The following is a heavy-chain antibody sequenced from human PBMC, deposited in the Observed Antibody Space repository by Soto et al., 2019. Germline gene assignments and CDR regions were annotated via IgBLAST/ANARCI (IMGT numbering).Heavy chain of an antibody. CDR1: GFTFSSYS. CDR2: ISSSSSYI. J-gene: IGHJ4*02. D-gene: IGHD2-15*01. CDR3: ARDNDIVVVVAAFDY. V-gene: IGHV3-21*01. Sequence: ESGGGLVKPGGSLRLSCAASGFTFSSYSMNWVRQAPGKGLEWVSSISSSSSYIYYADSVKGRFTISRDNAKNSLYLQMNSLRAEDTAVYYCARDNDIVVVVAAFDYWGQGTLVTVSS.